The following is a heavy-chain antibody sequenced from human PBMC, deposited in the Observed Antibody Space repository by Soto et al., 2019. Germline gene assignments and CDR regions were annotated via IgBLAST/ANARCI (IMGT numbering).Heavy chain of an antibody. CDR1: GYTFTGYY. CDR3: ARAQGYCSGGSCYRPPYYYYYYMDV. Sequence: ASVKVSCKASGYTFTGYYMHWVRQAPGQGLEWMGWINPNSGGTNYAQKVQGWVTMTRDTSISTAYMELSRLRSDDTAVYYCARAQGYCSGGSCYRPPYYYYYYMDVWGKGTTVTVSS. J-gene: IGHJ6*03. V-gene: IGHV1-2*04. CDR2: INPNSGGT. D-gene: IGHD2-15*01.